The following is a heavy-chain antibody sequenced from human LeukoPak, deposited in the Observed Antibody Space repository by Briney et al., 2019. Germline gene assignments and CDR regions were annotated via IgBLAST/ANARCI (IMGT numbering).Heavy chain of an antibody. V-gene: IGHV3-7*01. D-gene: IGHD3-10*01. Sequence: GGSLRLSCTGSGFTFSTYWMTWIRQAPGKGLEWVANIKQDGSEEYYVDSVKGRSTISRDNAKNSLYLQMNSLRAEDTAVYYCARHLYTMLRGVITNWFDPWGQGTLVTVSS. CDR1: GFTFSTYW. J-gene: IGHJ5*02. CDR2: IKQDGSEE. CDR3: ARHLYTMLRGVITNWFDP.